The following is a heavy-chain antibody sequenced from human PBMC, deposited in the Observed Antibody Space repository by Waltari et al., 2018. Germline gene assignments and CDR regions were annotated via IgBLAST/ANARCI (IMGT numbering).Heavy chain of an antibody. CDR2: IRNKAHSYTT. V-gene: IGHV3-72*01. CDR1: GFPFGDNY. CDR3: ARVGYCSGGTCAGLDC. D-gene: IGHD2-15*01. J-gene: IGHJ4*02. Sequence: EVQLVESGGDLVQFGGSLRLAWAASGFPFGDNYMDRVRQAPGKGLEWVGRIRNKAHSYTTEYAASVKGRFTISRDDSKKSLYLQMNSLKTEDTAVYYCARVGYCSGGTCAGLDCWGQGILVTVSS.